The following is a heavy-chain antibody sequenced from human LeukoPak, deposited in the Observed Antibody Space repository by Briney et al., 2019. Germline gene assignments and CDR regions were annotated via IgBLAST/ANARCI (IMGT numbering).Heavy chain of an antibody. CDR1: GYSISSGYY. V-gene: IGHV4-38-2*02. CDR2: IYDTGST. J-gene: IGHJ5*02. Sequence: SETLSLTCTVSGYSISSGYYWGWIRQPPGRGLEWIGSIYDTGSTYYNPSLKSRVTIFVDTSKNQFSLRLTSVTAADTAMYYCARQNHDIGTNWFDPWGQGTLVTVSS. D-gene: IGHD3-9*01. CDR3: ARQNHDIGTNWFDP.